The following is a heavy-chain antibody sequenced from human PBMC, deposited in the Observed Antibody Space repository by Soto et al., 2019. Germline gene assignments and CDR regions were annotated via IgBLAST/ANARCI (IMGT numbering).Heavy chain of an antibody. CDR1: GFTFRSFG. V-gene: IGHV3-30*18. Sequence: QVQLVESGGGVIQPGTSLSLSCGSSGFTFRSFGMYWVRQAPGKGLEWVAVVSYDGNHKYYADSVKGRFTVSRDNAKNMLYLPMNRPTGEDTAVYYCAKDVGQQMGLNNTVDVWSQGSTAT. D-gene: IGHD6-13*01. J-gene: IGHJ6*02. CDR2: VSYDGNHK. CDR3: AKDVGQQMGLNNTVDV.